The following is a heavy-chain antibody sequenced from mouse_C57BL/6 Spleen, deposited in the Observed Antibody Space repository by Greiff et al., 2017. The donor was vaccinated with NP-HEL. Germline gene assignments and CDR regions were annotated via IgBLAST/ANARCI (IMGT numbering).Heavy chain of an antibody. Sequence: QVQLQQPGAELVKPGASVKLSCKASGYTFTCYWMQWVKQRPGQGLEWIGEIDPSDSYTNYNQKFKGKATLTVDTSSSTAYMQLSSLTSEDSAVYYCARSYLDYAMDYWGQGTSVTVSS. V-gene: IGHV1-50*01. D-gene: IGHD2-10*01. CDR1: GYTFTCYW. CDR3: ARSYLDYAMDY. J-gene: IGHJ4*01. CDR2: IDPSDSYT.